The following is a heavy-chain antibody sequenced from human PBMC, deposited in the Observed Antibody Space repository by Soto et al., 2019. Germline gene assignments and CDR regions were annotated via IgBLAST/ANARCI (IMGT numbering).Heavy chain of an antibody. CDR2: ISYDGSNK. D-gene: IGHD2-15*01. V-gene: IGHV3-30*18. CDR3: AKETYSGPLDY. CDR1: GFTFSSYG. J-gene: IGHJ4*02. Sequence: ESGGGVVQPGRSLRLSCAASGFTFSSYGMHWVRQAPGKGLEGVAVISYDGSNKYYADSVKGRFTISRDNSKNTLYLQMNSLRAEDTAVYYCAKETYSGPLDYWGQGTLVTFSS.